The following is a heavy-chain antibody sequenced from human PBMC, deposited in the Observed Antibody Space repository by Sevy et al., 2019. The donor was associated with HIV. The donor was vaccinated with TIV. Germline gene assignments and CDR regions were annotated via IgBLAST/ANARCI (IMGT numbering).Heavy chain of an antibody. V-gene: IGHV3-15*01. Sequence: GGSLRLSCTASGFTFSSAWMSWVRQAPGKGLEWVGRIKSEFDGGAIDYAAPAKGRFSISRDDSKNTMYLQMNSLKTEETAVYYCITDPAYRGYDEEVINYYFYGMDVWGQGTTVTVSS. J-gene: IGHJ6*02. CDR2: IKSEFDGGAI. D-gene: IGHD5-12*01. CDR1: GFTFSSAW. CDR3: ITDPAYRGYDEEVINYYFYGMDV.